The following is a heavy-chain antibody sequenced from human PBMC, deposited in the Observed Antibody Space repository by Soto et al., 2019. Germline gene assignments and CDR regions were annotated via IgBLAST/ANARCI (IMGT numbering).Heavy chain of an antibody. V-gene: IGHV1-46*01. CDR2: IHPTDGST. J-gene: IGHJ4*02. Sequence: QVQLVQSGAEVREPGASVKVSCKASGYNFASNHMHWVRQTPGQGLEWMGIIHPTDGSTSYAQKFRGRVTLTRDTPTNTDSMQLSGLTSEDTAVYYCARDRFGSWTFDYWGQGTLVTVSS. CDR3: ARDRFGSWTFDY. D-gene: IGHD6-13*01. CDR1: GYNFASNH.